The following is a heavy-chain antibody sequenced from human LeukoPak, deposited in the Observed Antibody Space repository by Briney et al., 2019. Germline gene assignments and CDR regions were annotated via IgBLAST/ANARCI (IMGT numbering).Heavy chain of an antibody. CDR3: ARDSALGGYSSSPHPFDY. D-gene: IGHD6-13*01. V-gene: IGHV3-33*01. CDR1: GFTFSSYG. CDR2: IWYDGSNK. Sequence: PGRSLRLSCAASGFTFSSYGMHWVRQAPGKGLEWVAVIWYDGSNKYYADSVKGRFTISRDNSKNTLYLQMNSLSAEDTAVYYCARDSALGGYSSSPHPFDYWGQGTLVTVSS. J-gene: IGHJ4*02.